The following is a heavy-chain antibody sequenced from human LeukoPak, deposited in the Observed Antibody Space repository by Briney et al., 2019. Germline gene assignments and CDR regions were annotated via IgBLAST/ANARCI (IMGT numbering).Heavy chain of an antibody. CDR2: IPYDGSNK. CDR1: GFTFSSYA. V-gene: IGHV3-30-3*01. J-gene: IGHJ4*02. D-gene: IGHD5-18*01. Sequence: GGSLRLSCAASGFTFSSYAMSWVRQAPGKGLEWVAVIPYDGSNKYYADSVKGRFTISRDNSKNTLYLQMNSLRAEDTAVYYCAREDGYSYTLDYWGQGTLVTVSS. CDR3: AREDGYSYTLDY.